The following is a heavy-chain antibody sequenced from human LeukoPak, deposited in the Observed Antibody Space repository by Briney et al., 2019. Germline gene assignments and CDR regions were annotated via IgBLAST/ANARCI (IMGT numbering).Heavy chain of an antibody. D-gene: IGHD6-19*01. Sequence: SETLSLTCAVYGGSFSGYYWSWIRQPPGKGLEWIGEINHSGSTNYNPSLKSRVTISVDTSKNQFSLKLSSVTAADTAVYYCARGGRYRPTRLDYYYYYMDVWGKGTTVTVSS. CDR3: ARGGRYRPTRLDYYYYYMDV. CDR2: INHSGST. J-gene: IGHJ6*03. V-gene: IGHV4-34*01. CDR1: GGSFSGYY.